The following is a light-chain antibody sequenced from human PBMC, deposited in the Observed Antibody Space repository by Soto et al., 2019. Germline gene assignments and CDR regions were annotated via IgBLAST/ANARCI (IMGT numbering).Light chain of an antibody. CDR1: QSISSW. V-gene: IGKV1-12*01. CDR3: QQANSFTLS. CDR2: AAS. Sequence: DIQMTQSPSTLSASVGDRVTITCRDSQSISSWLAWYQQRPGKAPKLLIYAASSLQSGVPSRFSGSGSGTDFTRTISNLQPEDFAIYYCQQANSFTLSFGGGTKVDIK. J-gene: IGKJ4*01.